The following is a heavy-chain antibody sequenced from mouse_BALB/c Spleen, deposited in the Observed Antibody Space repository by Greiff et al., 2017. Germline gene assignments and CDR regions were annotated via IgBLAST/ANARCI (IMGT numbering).Heavy chain of an antibody. CDR3: ARKGTTAAY. V-gene: IGHV1-69*02. CDR2: IDPSDSET. J-gene: IGHJ3*01. D-gene: IGHD1-2*01. Sequence: QVQLQQPGAELVKPGAPVKLSCKASGYTFTSYWMNWVKQRPGRGLEWIGRIDPSDSETHYNQKFKGKATLTADTSSSTAYMQLSSLTSEDSAVYFCARKGTTAAYWGQGTLVTVSA. CDR1: GYTFTSYW.